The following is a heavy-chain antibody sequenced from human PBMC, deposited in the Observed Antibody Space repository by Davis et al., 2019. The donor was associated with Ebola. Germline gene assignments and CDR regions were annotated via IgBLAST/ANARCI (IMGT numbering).Heavy chain of an antibody. Sequence: AASVKVSCKASGGTFSSYAISWVRQAPGQGLEWMGGIIPIFGTANYAQKFQGRVTITADESTSTAYMELRSLRSDDTAVYYCARDGHIVVVVGSFDPWGQGTLVTVSS. CDR2: IIPIFGTA. D-gene: IGHD2-21*01. V-gene: IGHV1-69*13. CDR1: GGTFSSYA. CDR3: ARDGHIVVVVGSFDP. J-gene: IGHJ5*02.